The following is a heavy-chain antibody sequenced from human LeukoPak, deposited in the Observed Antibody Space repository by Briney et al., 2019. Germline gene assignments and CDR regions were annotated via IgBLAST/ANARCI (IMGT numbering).Heavy chain of an antibody. J-gene: IGHJ4*02. CDR3: ARNPSDYGDLYFDY. CDR1: GGTFSSYA. V-gene: IGHV1-69*05. Sequence: ASVKVSCKASGGTFSSYAISWVRQAPGQGLEWMGRIIPIFGTANYAQKFQGRVTITTDESTSTAYMELSSLRSEDTAVYYCARNPSDYGDLYFDYWGQGTLVTVSS. CDR2: IIPIFGTA. D-gene: IGHD4-17*01.